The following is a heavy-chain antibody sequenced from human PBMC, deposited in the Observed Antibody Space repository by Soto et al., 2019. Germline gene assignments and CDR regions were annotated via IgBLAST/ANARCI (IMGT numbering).Heavy chain of an antibody. CDR3: ASLKVDIVATIMGWFDP. D-gene: IGHD5-12*01. CDR1: GGSISSGDYY. Sequence: PSETLSLTCTVSGGSISSGDYYWSWIRQPPGKGLEWIGYIYYSGSTYYNPSLKSRVTISVDTSKNQFSLKLSSVTAADTAVYYCASLKVDIVATIMGWFDPWGQGTLVTVSS. J-gene: IGHJ5*02. V-gene: IGHV4-30-4*01. CDR2: IYYSGST.